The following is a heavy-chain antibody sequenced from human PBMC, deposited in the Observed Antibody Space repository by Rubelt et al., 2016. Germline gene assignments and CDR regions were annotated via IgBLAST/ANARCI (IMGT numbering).Heavy chain of an antibody. J-gene: IGHJ6*02. CDR1: GGSISSGGYY. CDR3: ARVDPNYYYGMDV. CDR2: FYYSGST. V-gene: IGHV4-31*11. Sequence: QVQLQQWGAGLLKPSETLSLTCAVSGGSISSGGYYWSWIRQHPGKGLEWIGYFYYSGSTYYNPSLKSRVTIAVDTSKNQFSLKLSSVTAADTAVYYCARVDPNYYYGMDVWGQGTTVTVSS.